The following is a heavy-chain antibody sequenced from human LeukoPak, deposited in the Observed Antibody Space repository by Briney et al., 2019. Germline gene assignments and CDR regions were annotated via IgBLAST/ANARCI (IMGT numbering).Heavy chain of an antibody. V-gene: IGHV4-59*01. CDR3: ARYSGPSNWFDP. CDR1: GGSISNYY. CDR2: IYYSGSA. J-gene: IGHJ5*02. Sequence: SETLSLTCTVSGGSISNYYWSWIRQPPGKGLEWIGYIYYSGSANYNPSLKSRDTISVATSKIQFSLKLTSVTAADTAVYYCARYSGPSNWFDPWGQGTLVTVSS. D-gene: IGHD1-26*01.